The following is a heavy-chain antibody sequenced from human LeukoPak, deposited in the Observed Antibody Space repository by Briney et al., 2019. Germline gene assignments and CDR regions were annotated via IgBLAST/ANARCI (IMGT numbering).Heavy chain of an antibody. Sequence: GGSLRLSCAASGFTFSSHGMHWVRQAPGKGLEWVAVISYDGSNKFYADSVKGRFTISRDNSKNTLFLQMNSLRAEDTALYHCAKDQGSSGYYDYWGQGTLVTVSS. CDR3: AKDQGSSGYYDY. CDR1: GFTFSSHG. V-gene: IGHV3-30*18. CDR2: ISYDGSNK. J-gene: IGHJ4*02. D-gene: IGHD3-22*01.